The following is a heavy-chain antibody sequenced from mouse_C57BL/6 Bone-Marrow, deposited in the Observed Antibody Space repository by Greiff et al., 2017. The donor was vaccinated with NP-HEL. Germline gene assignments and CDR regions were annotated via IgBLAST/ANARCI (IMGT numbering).Heavy chain of an antibody. CDR2: IYPRSGNT. D-gene: IGHD1-1*01. CDR3: AIGIYYYGSRYFDV. CDR1: GYTFTSYG. V-gene: IGHV1-81*01. Sequence: VQVVESGAELARPGASVKLSCKASGYTFTSYGISWVKQRTGQGLEWIGEIYPRSGNTYYNEKFKGKATLTADKSSSTAYMELRSLTSEDSAVYFCAIGIYYYGSRYFDVWGTGTTVTVSS. J-gene: IGHJ1*03.